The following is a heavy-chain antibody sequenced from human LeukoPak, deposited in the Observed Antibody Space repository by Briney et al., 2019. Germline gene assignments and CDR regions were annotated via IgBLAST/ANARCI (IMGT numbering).Heavy chain of an antibody. D-gene: IGHD3-22*01. CDR2: IYYTGRT. CDR3: ARLGDSTGRGDWFDP. Sequence: PSETLSLTCTVSGGSISSGGYYWSWIRQPPGKGLEWIGYIYYTGRTNYNSSLESRLTISVDTSKNQFSLKLTSVTAADTAIYYCARLGDSTGRGDWFDPWGQGTLVTVSS. J-gene: IGHJ5*02. V-gene: IGHV4-61*08. CDR1: GGSISSGGYY.